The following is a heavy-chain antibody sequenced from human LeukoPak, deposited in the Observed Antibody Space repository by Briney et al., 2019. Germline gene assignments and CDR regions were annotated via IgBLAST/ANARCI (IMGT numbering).Heavy chain of an antibody. CDR2: ISSSSSYT. J-gene: IGHJ4*02. Sequence: GGSLRLSCAASGFTFSDYYMSWIRQAPGKGLEWVSYISSSSSYTNYADSVKGRFTISRDNAKNSLYLQMTSLRAEDTAVYYCARDSSSIAVAGRFDYWGQGTLVTVSS. V-gene: IGHV3-11*05. CDR1: GFTFSDYY. D-gene: IGHD6-19*01. CDR3: ARDSSSIAVAGRFDY.